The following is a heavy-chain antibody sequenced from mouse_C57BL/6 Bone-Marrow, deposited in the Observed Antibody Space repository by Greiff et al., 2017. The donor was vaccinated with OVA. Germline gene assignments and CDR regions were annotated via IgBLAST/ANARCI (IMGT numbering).Heavy chain of an antibody. D-gene: IGHD1-1*01. CDR3: ARSITTVVGDY. CDR2: INPSSGYT. J-gene: IGHJ2*01. V-gene: IGHV1-4*01. CDR1: GYTFTSYT. Sequence: QVQLQQSGAELARPGASVKMSCKASGYTFTSYTMHWVKQRPGQGLEWIGYINPSSGYTKYTQKFKDKATLTADKSSSTAYMQLSSLTSEDSAVYYCARSITTVVGDYWGQGTTLTVSS.